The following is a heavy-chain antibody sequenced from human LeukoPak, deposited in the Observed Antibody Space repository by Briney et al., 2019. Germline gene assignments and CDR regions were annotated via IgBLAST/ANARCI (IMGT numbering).Heavy chain of an antibody. CDR1: GFTFSSYA. Sequence: GGSLRLSCAASGFTFSSYAMHWVRQAPGKGLEWVAVISYDGSNKYYADSVKGRFTISRDNSKNTLYLQMNSLRAEDTAVYYCARAGIAAAGWGQGTLVTVSS. V-gene: IGHV3-30*01. CDR2: ISYDGSNK. D-gene: IGHD6-13*01. CDR3: ARAGIAAAG. J-gene: IGHJ4*02.